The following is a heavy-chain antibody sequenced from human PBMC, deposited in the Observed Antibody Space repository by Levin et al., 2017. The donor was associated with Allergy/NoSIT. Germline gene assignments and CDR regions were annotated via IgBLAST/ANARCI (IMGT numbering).Heavy chain of an antibody. CDR1: GFTFGSYT. J-gene: IGHJ4*02. Sequence: GESLKISCAASGFTFGSYTMHWVRQAPGKGLQWVAIISYDGSRKYYADSVRGRFTISRDNSKNTLYLQLNSLKAEDSALYFCAREYCSGGSCYALSSTNYFDYWGQGTLVTVSS. CDR3: AREYCSGGSCYALSSTNYFDY. CDR2: ISYDGSRK. V-gene: IGHV3-30-3*01. D-gene: IGHD2-15*01.